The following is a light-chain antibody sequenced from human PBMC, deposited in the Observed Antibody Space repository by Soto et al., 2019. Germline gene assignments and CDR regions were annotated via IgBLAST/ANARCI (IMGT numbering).Light chain of an antibody. CDR2: DAS. Sequence: EIVLTQSPDTLSLSPGERATISCRASQTIGNNYLAWYQQKPGQAPRLLIYDASRRATGIPNRFIGSGSGADFALTISRLEPEDFAVYYCQQCAYSPRTFGQGTKVEVK. CDR1: QTIGNNY. V-gene: IGKV3-20*01. J-gene: IGKJ1*01. CDR3: QQCAYSPRT.